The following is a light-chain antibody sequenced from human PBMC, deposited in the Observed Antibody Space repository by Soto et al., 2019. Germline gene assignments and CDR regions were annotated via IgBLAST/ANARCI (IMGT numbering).Light chain of an antibody. Sequence: QSALTQPASVYGSPGQSITISCTGTRSDVGGYNYVSWYQQHPGKAPKLMIYEVSNRPSGVSNRFSGSKSGNTASLTISGLQAEDEADYYCSSYTSSSTPYVFGTGTKVTVL. CDR3: SSYTSSSTPYV. V-gene: IGLV2-14*01. CDR2: EVS. CDR1: RSDVGGYNY. J-gene: IGLJ1*01.